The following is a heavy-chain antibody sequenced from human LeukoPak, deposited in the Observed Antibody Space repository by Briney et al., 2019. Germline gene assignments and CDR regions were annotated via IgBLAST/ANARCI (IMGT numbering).Heavy chain of an antibody. V-gene: IGHV3-30-3*01. CDR2: ISYDGSNK. CDR3: ARSRPATAILAH. J-gene: IGHJ5*02. Sequence: PGGSLRLSCAASGFTFSSYAMHWVRQAPGKGLEWVAVISYDGSNKYYADSVKGGFTISRDNSKNTLYLQMNSLRAEDTAVYYCARSRPATAILAHWGQGTLLTVSS. CDR1: GFTFSSYA. D-gene: IGHD2-2*02.